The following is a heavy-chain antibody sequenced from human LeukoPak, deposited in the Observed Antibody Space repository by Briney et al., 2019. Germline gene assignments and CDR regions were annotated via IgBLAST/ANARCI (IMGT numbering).Heavy chain of an antibody. Sequence: SETLSLTCTVSGAPISSSCCYWGWVRQPPGKGLEWIGTIHSSESTSYNPSLNNRVTISADTSKNQVSVRLSSVTAADTAVYYCARHGVHYGSGSYFGYWGQGTLVTVSS. D-gene: IGHD3-10*01. CDR2: IHSSEST. CDR3: ARHGVHYGSGSYFGY. V-gene: IGHV4-39*01. CDR1: GAPISSSCCY. J-gene: IGHJ4*02.